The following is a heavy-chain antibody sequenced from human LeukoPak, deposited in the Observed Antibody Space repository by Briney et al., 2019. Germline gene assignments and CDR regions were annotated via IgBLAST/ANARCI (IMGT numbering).Heavy chain of an antibody. CDR3: ARGRVGRLWFGELPDYKPASTRPYYFDY. Sequence: SETLSLTCTVSGGSISSISYYWGWLRQPAGKGLEWIGRIYTTGSTNYNPSLKSRVTISVDTAKNQFSLKLSSVTAADTAVYYCARGRVGRLWFGELPDYKPASTRPYYFDYWGQGTLVTVSS. V-gene: IGHV4-61*02. CDR2: IYTTGST. D-gene: IGHD3-10*01. J-gene: IGHJ4*02. CDR1: GGSISSISYY.